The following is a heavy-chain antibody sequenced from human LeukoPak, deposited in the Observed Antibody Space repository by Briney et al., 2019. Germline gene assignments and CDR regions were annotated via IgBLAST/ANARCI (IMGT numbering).Heavy chain of an antibody. CDR2: INSAGDNI. CDR3: ARGPAVGGYFDY. Sequence: GGSLRLSCVASGFTFSDYFMSWIRQAPGKGLEWLSFINSAGDNIYYADSVKGRFTISRDNSKNTLYLQMNSLRAEDTAVYYCARGPAVGGYFDYWGQGTLVTVSS. J-gene: IGHJ4*02. CDR1: GFTFSDYF. V-gene: IGHV3-11*04. D-gene: IGHD6-19*01.